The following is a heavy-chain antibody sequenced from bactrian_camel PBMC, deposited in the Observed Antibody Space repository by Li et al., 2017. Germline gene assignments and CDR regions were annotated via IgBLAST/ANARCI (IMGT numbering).Heavy chain of an antibody. Sequence: HVQLVESGGGSEQAGGSLRLSCEAPGFTYSSWCMGWYRQAPGEEREVIATINSDDNSKYADSVKGRFTISKDGARNTLYLQMHSLQSDDSGMYYCAAAHRPPWGGSWSSLSTYEYVYWGQGTQVTVS. CDR1: GFTYSSWC. CDR2: INSDDNS. J-gene: IGHJ4*01. D-gene: IGHD6*01. CDR3: AAAHRPPWGGSWSSLSTYEYVY. V-gene: IGHV3S55*01.